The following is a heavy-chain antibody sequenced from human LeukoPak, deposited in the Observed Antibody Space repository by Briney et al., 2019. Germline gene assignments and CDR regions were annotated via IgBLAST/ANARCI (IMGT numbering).Heavy chain of an antibody. V-gene: IGHV4-34*01. CDR1: GGSFSGYY. CDR2: INRSGST. J-gene: IGHJ4*02. D-gene: IGHD1-26*01. CDR3: ARGRRWSYYFDY. Sequence: PSETLSLTCAVYGGSFSGYYWSWIRQPPGKGLEWIGEINRSGSTNYNPSLKSRVTISVDTSKNQFSLKLSSVTAADTAVYYCARGRRWSYYFDYWGQGTLVTVSS.